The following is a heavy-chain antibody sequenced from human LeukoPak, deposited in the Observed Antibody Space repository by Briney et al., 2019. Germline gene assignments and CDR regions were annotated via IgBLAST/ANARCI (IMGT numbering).Heavy chain of an antibody. CDR2: IYYSGST. D-gene: IGHD7-27*01. Sequence: SETLSLTCTVSGGSISSSSYYWGWIRQPPGKGLEWIGSIYYSGSTYYNPSLKSRVTISVDTSKNQFSPKLSSVTAADTAVYYCASNTGTVFDYWGQGALVTVSS. J-gene: IGHJ4*02. V-gene: IGHV4-39*07. CDR3: ASNTGTVFDY. CDR1: GGSISSSSYY.